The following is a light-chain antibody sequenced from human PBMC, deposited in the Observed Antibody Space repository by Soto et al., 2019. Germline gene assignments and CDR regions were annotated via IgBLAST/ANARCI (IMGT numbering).Light chain of an antibody. CDR1: SSNTGINP. J-gene: IGLJ2*01. CDR3: AASDARLYAPV. Sequence: QSVLTQPPSTSGTPGQRVTISCSGSSSNTGINPVNWYQQLPGTAPKLLIYRSDQRPSGVPDRFSGSKSGTSASLAISGLHSEHESDYYCAASDARLYAPVFGRGTKVTVL. CDR2: RSD. V-gene: IGLV1-44*01.